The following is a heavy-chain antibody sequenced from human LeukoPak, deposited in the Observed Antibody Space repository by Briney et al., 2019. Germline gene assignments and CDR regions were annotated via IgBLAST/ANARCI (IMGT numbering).Heavy chain of an antibody. J-gene: IGHJ4*02. CDR3: ARGMSMHY. V-gene: IGHV4-34*01. CDR1: GGSFSGYY. Sequence: PSETLSLTCAVYGGSFSGYYWSWIRQPPGKGLEWIGEINHSGSTNYNPSLKSRVTISVDTSKNQFSLRLSSVTAADTAVYYCARGMSMHYWGQGTLVTVSS. CDR2: INHSGST.